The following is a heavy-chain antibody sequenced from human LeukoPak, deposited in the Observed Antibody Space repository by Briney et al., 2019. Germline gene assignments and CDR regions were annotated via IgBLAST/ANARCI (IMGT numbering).Heavy chain of an antibody. CDR3: TTVDDFYGYFDY. Sequence: GGSLRLSCAASGFTFSNAWMSWVRQAPGKGLEWVGRIKSKTDGGTTDYAAPVKGGFTISRDDSKNTLYLQMNSLKTEDTAVYYCTTVDDFYGYFDYWGQGTLVTVSS. D-gene: IGHD4-17*01. CDR2: IKSKTDGGTT. V-gene: IGHV3-15*01. J-gene: IGHJ4*02. CDR1: GFTFSNAW.